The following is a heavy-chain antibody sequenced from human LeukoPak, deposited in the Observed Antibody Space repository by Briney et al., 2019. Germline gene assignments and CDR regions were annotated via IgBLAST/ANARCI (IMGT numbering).Heavy chain of an antibody. Sequence: QTGGSLRLSCAASGFTFSSYAMSWVGQAPGKGLEWVSVISGRGNNTYYADSVKGRFTISRDNSKNTLYLQMNSLRAEDTALYYCVKHSAPVLAAARFDYWGQGNLVTVSS. J-gene: IGHJ4*02. V-gene: IGHV3-23*01. D-gene: IGHD2-2*01. CDR3: VKHSAPVLAAARFDY. CDR2: ISGRGNNT. CDR1: GFTFSSYA.